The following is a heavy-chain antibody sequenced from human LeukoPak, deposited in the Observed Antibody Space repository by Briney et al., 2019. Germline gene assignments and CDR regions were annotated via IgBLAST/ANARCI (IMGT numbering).Heavy chain of an antibody. D-gene: IGHD2-2*02. CDR1: GFTFSSYA. J-gene: IGHJ4*01. Sequence: GGSLRLSCAASGFTFSSYAMSWVRQAPGKGLEWVSAISASGGSTYYADSVKGRFTISRDSSKNTLYLQMNSLRAEDTAVYYCAGYHCSSYRCYTRGFDYWGQGTLVTVSP. CDR2: ISASGGST. CDR3: AGYHCSSYRCYTRGFDY. V-gene: IGHV3-23*01.